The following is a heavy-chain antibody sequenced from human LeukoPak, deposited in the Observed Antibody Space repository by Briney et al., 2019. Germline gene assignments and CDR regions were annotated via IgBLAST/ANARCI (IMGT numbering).Heavy chain of an antibody. D-gene: IGHD1-7*01. J-gene: IGHJ6*02. Sequence: PGGSLRLSCAASGLTLSSHWMHGVRQTPGKGRLWVSRIQREGGSTSYADSVKGRSTIHRDNPMKTLYLNINSLRAEEAPLYYCARGVSGTLSGLYGMEVWGQGATVTV. CDR2: IQREGGST. CDR1: GLTLSSHW. V-gene: IGHV3-74*01. CDR3: ARGVSGTLSGLYGMEV.